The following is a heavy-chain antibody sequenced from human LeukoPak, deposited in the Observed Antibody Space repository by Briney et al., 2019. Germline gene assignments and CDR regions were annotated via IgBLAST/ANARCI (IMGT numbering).Heavy chain of an antibody. D-gene: IGHD5-12*01. V-gene: IGHV3-23*01. CDR3: AKVEIVATIFDY. CDR2: ISGSGGST. J-gene: IGHJ4*02. CDR1: GFTFSSNA. Sequence: PGGSLRLSCAASGFTFSSNAMSWVRQAPGKGLEWVSAISGSGGSTYYADSVKGRFTISRDNSKNTLYLQMNSLRAEDTAVYYCAKVEIVATIFDYWGQGTLVTVSS.